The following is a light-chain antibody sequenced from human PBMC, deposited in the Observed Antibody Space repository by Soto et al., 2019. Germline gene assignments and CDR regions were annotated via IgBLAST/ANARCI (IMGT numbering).Light chain of an antibody. CDR1: QSLGDNY. Sequence: EIVLTQSPGTLSLSPGERATLSCRASQSLGDNYLAWYQQKPGQAPRLLIYGASSRATGIPDRFSASGSRTDFTLTITGLEPEDFAVYYCQQYGSSAGAFGPGTKVDLK. CDR3: QQYGSSAGA. J-gene: IGKJ3*01. CDR2: GAS. V-gene: IGKV3-20*01.